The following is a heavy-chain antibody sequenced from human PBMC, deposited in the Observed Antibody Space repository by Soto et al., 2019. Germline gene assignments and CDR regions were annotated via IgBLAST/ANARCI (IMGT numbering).Heavy chain of an antibody. CDR1: AGSISSSSYY. CDR2: IYYSGDT. Sequence: SETLSLTWTPSAGSISSSSYYWGWIRQPTGKGLEWIGSIYYSGDTYYNPSLRSRVTISVDTSKNQFSLKLSSVTAADTAVYYCARKIRELWFGSGWDYGMNVWGQGATVTVSS. D-gene: IGHD3-10*01. V-gene: IGHV4-39*01. CDR3: ARKIRELWFGSGWDYGMNV. J-gene: IGHJ6*02.